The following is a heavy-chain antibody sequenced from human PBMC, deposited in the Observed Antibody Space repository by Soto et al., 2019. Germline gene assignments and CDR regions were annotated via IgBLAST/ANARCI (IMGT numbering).Heavy chain of an antibody. J-gene: IGHJ3*02. V-gene: IGHV1-18*01. Sequence: GASVKVSCKASGYTFTSYGISWVRQAPGQGLEWMGWISAYNGNTNYAQKLQGRVTMTTDTSTSTAYMELRSLRSDDTAVYYCARDLSKAAAGPNDAFDIWGQGKMVTVS. CDR2: ISAYNGNT. D-gene: IGHD6-13*01. CDR1: GYTFTSYG. CDR3: ARDLSKAAAGPNDAFDI.